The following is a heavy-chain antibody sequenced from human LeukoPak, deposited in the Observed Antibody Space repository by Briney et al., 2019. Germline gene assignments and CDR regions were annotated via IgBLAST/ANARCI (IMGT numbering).Heavy chain of an antibody. D-gene: IGHD5-12*01. CDR1: GYTFTGYY. J-gene: IGHJ2*01. V-gene: IGHV1-2*02. Sequence: APVKVSCKASGYTFTGYYMHWVRQAPGQGLEWMGWINPNSGGTNYAQKFQGRVTMTRDTSISTAYMELSRLRSDDTAVYYCARISGYDSEYFDLWGRGTLVTVSS. CDR2: INPNSGGT. CDR3: ARISGYDSEYFDL.